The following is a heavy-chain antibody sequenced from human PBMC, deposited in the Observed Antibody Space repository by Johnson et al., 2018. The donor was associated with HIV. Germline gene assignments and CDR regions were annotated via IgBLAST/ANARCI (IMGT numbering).Heavy chain of an antibody. J-gene: IGHJ3*02. D-gene: IGHD3-10*01. CDR2: IYSGGST. CDR1: GFTVSSNY. V-gene: IGHV3-66*03. CDR3: ATSEGYGSGSPNAFDI. Sequence: VQLVESGGGLIQPGGCLRLSCAASGFTVSSNYMSWVRQAPGKGLEWVSVIYSGGSTYYADSVKGRFTISRDNSKNTLYLLMNSLRAEDTAVYYCATSEGYGSGSPNAFDIWGQGTMVTVSS.